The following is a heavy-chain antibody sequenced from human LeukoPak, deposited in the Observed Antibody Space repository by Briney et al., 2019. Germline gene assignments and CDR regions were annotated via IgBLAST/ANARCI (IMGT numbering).Heavy chain of an antibody. V-gene: IGHV4-59*01. CDR3: ASYRRWYSSSTVGAYYFMDV. CDR2: IYYSGST. CDR1: GGSISSYY. J-gene: IGHJ6*03. Sequence: SETLSLTCTVSGGSISSYYRSWIRQSPGKGLEWIGYIYYSGSTNYNPSLKSRVTISVDTSKNQFSLKLSSVTAADTAVYYCASYRRWYSSSTVGAYYFMDVWGKGTTVTVSS. D-gene: IGHD6-6*01.